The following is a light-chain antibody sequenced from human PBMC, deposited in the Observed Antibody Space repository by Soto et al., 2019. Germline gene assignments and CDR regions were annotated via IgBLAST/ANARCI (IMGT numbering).Light chain of an antibody. CDR1: SSDVGAYNS. J-gene: IGLJ2*01. V-gene: IGLV2-14*01. CDR3: GSYASSRSSVL. CDR2: EVS. Sequence: QSALTQPASVSGSPGQSVTISCTGTSSDVGAYNSVSWYQQHPGKAPKLMIYEVSYRPSGVSNRFSGSKSGNTASLTISGLQAEDEAAYYCGSYASSRSSVLFGGGTKLTVL.